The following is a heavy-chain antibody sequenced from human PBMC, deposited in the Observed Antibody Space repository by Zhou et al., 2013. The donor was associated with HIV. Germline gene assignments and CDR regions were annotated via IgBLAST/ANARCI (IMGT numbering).Heavy chain of an antibody. J-gene: IGHJ4*02. CDR2: INTQTGGT. CDR3: TKDCGLGGSRDY. CDR1: GYAFTAYY. D-gene: IGHD1-26*01. Sequence: QVQLVQSGAEVKKPGASVKVSCTTSGYAFTAYYIHWVRQAPGQGPEWMGWINTQTGGTKYVQKFQGRVTMTRDTSISTAYMELSSLTSDDTAIYYCTKDCGLGGSRDYWGQGTLVTVSS. V-gene: IGHV1-2*02.